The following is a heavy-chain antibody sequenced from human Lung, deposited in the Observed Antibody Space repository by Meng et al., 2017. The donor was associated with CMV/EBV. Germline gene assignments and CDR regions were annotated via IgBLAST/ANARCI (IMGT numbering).Heavy chain of an antibody. Sequence: SXRLXXAASGFTFDDFAMHWVRQSPGEGLEWVSGISGNSGFIGYADSVKGRFTISRDNARKSLSLEINTLRVEDTALYYCVKGGGEKVTFDAMDVWGQGXTVTVSS. CDR3: VKGGGEKVTFDAMDV. D-gene: IGHD2-21*02. CDR1: GFTFDDFA. V-gene: IGHV3-9*01. J-gene: IGHJ6*02. CDR2: ISGNSGFI.